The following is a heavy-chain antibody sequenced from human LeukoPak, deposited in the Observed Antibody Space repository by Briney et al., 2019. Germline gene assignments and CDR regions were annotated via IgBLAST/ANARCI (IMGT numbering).Heavy chain of an antibody. D-gene: IGHD2-2*02. J-gene: IGHJ6*03. CDR2: ISAYNGNT. V-gene: IGHV1-18*01. CDR3: ARDRQSQLLYIYYYYYMDV. CDR1: GYTFTSYG. Sequence: ASVKVSCKGSGYTFTSYGISWVRQAPGQGLEWLGWISAYNGNTNYAQKLQGRVTMTTDTSTSTAYMELRSLRSDDTAVYYCARDRQSQLLYIYYYYYMDVWGKGTTVTVSS.